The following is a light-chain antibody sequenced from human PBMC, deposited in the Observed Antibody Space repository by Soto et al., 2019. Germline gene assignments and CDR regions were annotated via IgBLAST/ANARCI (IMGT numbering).Light chain of an antibody. Sequence: QSALTQPASVSGSPGQSSTISCTGTSSDVGNYNLVSWYQQHPGKAPRLFIFEVNERPSGVSDRFSGSKSGNTASLTISGLQAEDEADYYCRSKAGRGTVVCGGGTKLTVL. V-gene: IGLV2-23*02. CDR2: EVN. J-gene: IGLJ2*01. CDR3: RSKAGRGTVV. CDR1: SSDVGNYNL.